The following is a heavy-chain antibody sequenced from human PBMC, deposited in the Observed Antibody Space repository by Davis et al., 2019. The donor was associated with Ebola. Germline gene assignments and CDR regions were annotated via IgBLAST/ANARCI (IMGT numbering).Heavy chain of an antibody. CDR2: IVVGSGNT. Sequence: SVKVSCKASGFTFTSSAMQWVRQARGQRLEWIGWIVVGSGNTNYAQKFQERVTITRDMSTSTAYMELSSLRSEDTAVYYCAASGIWYGDSRYYYGMDVWGQGTTVTVSS. CDR3: AASGIWYGDSRYYYGMDV. CDR1: GFTFTSSA. D-gene: IGHD4-17*01. V-gene: IGHV1-58*02. J-gene: IGHJ6*02.